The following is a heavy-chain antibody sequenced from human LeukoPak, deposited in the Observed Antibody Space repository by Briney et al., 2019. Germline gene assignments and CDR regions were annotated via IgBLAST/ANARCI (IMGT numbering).Heavy chain of an antibody. CDR2: IYHSGST. V-gene: IGHV4-4*02. D-gene: IGHD5-12*01. CDR3: ARRIFGGYDVAAYYYYGMDV. J-gene: IGHJ6*04. CDR1: GGSISSSNW. Sequence: SGTLSLTCAVSGGSISSSNWWSWVRQPPGKGLEWIGEIYHSGSTNYNPSLKSRVTMSVDKSKNQFSLKLSSVTAADTAVYYCARRIFGGYDVAAYYYYGMDVRGKGTTVTVSS.